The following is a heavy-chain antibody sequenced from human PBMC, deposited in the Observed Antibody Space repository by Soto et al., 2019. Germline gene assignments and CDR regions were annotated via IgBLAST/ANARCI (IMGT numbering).Heavy chain of an antibody. CDR2: IIPIFGTA. D-gene: IGHD1-7*01. CDR3: ARDRGRAGTTAKTNYYYYYRMDV. Sequence: SVKVSCKASGGTFSSYAISWVRQAPGQGLEWMGGIIPIFGTANYAQKFQGRVTITADESTSTAYMELSSLRSEDTAVYYCARDRGRAGTTAKTNYYYYYRMDVWGQGTTV. V-gene: IGHV1-69*13. J-gene: IGHJ6*02. CDR1: GGTFSSYA.